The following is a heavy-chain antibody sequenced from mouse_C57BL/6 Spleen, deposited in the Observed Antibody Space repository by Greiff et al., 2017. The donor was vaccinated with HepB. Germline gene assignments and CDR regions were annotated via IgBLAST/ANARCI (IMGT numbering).Heavy chain of an antibody. CDR3: ARGSSYDY. CDR2: IDPEDGET. D-gene: IGHD1-1*01. J-gene: IGHJ2*01. Sequence: VQLQQSGAELVKPGASVKLSCTASGFNIKDYYMHWVKQRTEQGLEWIGRIDPEDGETKYAPKFPGKATITADTSSNTAYLQLSSLTSEDTAVYYCARGSSYDYWGQGTTLTVSS. V-gene: IGHV14-2*01. CDR1: GFNIKDYY.